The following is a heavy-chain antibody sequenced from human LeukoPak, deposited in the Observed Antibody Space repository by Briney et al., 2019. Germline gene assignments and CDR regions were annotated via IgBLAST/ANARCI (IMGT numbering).Heavy chain of an antibody. V-gene: IGHV4-31*03. J-gene: IGHJ3*02. CDR1: GGSISSGGYY. CDR3: ARGLTTVTFPDAFDI. CDR2: IYYSGST. Sequence: SETLSLTCTVSGGSISSGGYYWSWIRQHPGKGLEWIGYIYYSGSTYYNPSLKSRVTISVDTSKNQFSLKLSSVTAADTAVYYCARGLTTVTFPDAFDIWGQGTMVTDSS. D-gene: IGHD4-17*01.